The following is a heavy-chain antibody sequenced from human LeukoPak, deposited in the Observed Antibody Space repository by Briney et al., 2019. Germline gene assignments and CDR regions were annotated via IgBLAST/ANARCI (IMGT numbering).Heavy chain of an antibody. D-gene: IGHD3-10*02. CDR3: ARDYLRYYLFDY. CDR2: IYHSGST. CDR1: GYSISSGYY. V-gene: IGHV4-38-2*02. J-gene: IGHJ4*02. Sequence: SETLSLTCTASGYSISSGYYWGWIRQPPGKGLEWIGSIYHSGSTYYNPSLKSRVTISVDTSKNQFSLKLSSVTAADTAVYYCARDYLRYYLFDYWGQGTLVTVSS.